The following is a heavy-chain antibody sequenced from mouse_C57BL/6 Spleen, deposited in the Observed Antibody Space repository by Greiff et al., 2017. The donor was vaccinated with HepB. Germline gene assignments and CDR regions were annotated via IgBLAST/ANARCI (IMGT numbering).Heavy chain of an antibody. CDR2: IYPGSGNT. CDR1: GYSFTSYY. J-gene: IGHJ3*01. D-gene: IGHD2-4*01. Sequence: VMLVESGPELVKPGASVKISCKASGYSFTSYYIHWVKQRPGQGLEWIGWIYPGSGNTKYNEKFKGKATLTADTSSSTAYMQLSSLTSEDSAVYYCARTYYDYDGGAWFAYWGQGTLVTVSA. CDR3: ARTYYDYDGGAWFAY. V-gene: IGHV1-66*01.